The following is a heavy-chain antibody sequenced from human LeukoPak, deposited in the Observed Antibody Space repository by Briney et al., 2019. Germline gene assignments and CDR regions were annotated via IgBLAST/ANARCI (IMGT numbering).Heavy chain of an antibody. CDR3: AREFHSGPEDYYYGMDV. CDR1: GFTFSSYD. Sequence: GGSLRLSCAASGFTFSSYDMHWVRQATGKGLEWVSAIGTAGDTYYPGSVKGRFTISRENAKNSLYLQMNSLRAGDTAVYYCAREFHSGPEDYYYGMDVWGQGTTVTVSS. CDR2: IGTAGDT. D-gene: IGHD5-12*01. V-gene: IGHV3-13*01. J-gene: IGHJ6*02.